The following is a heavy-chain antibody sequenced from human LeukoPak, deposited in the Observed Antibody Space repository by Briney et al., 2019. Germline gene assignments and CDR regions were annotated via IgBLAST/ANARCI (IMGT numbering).Heavy chain of an antibody. V-gene: IGHV4-4*07. CDR3: ARDLVTVTKGFDI. J-gene: IGHJ3*02. Sequence: SETLSLTCIVSGGSISSYYWSWIRQPAGKGLEWIGRIYTTGITNYNPSLKSRVNISIDTSKNQFSLKLSSVTAADTAVYYCARDLVTVTKGFDIWGLGTMVSVSS. CDR1: GGSISSYY. CDR2: IYTTGIT. D-gene: IGHD4-17*01.